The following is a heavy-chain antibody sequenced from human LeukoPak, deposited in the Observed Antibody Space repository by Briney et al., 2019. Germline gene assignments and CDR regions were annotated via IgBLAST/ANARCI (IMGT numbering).Heavy chain of an antibody. CDR1: GFTFSSYA. Sequence: GGSLRLSCAASGFTFSSYAMSWVRQAPGKGLEWVSAIGPGGLRTYYADPVKGRFTISRDNSKNTLHLQMNSLRVEDTAAYYCVMDPREHWFDPWGQGTLVTVYS. D-gene: IGHD1/OR15-1a*01. J-gene: IGHJ5*02. CDR2: IGPGGLRT. CDR3: VMDPREHWFDP. V-gene: IGHV3-23*01.